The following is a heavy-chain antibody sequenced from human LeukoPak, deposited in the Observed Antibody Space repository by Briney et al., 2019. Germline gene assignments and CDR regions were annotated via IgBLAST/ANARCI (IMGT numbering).Heavy chain of an antibody. CDR2: ISGSGGST. CDR3: ARRSVTTFDY. D-gene: IGHD4-17*01. CDR1: GFTFRSYG. Sequence: GGSLRLSCAASGFTFRSYGMSWVRQAPGKGLEWVSAISGSGGSTYYADSVKGRFTISRDNSKNTLYLQMSSLRADDTAVYYCARRSVTTFDYWGQGTLVTVSS. J-gene: IGHJ4*02. V-gene: IGHV3-23*01.